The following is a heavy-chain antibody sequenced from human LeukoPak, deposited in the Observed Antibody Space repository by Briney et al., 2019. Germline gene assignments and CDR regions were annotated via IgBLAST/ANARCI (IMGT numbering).Heavy chain of an antibody. V-gene: IGHV1-69*04. CDR3: ARLPELDVNYYYGMDV. CDR2: IIPILGIA. D-gene: IGHD6-13*01. Sequence: GASVKVSCKASGGTFSSYAISWVRQAPGQGLEWMGRIIPILGIANYAQKFQGRVTITADKSTSTAYMELSSPRSEDTAVYYRARLPELDVNYYYGMDVWGQGTTVTVSS. J-gene: IGHJ6*02. CDR1: GGTFSSYA.